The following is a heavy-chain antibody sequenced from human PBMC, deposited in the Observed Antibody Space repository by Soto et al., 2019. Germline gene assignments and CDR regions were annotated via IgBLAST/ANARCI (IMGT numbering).Heavy chain of an antibody. J-gene: IGHJ4*02. V-gene: IGHV3-30*18. Sequence: QVQLVVSGVGVVQPGRSLRLSCAASGVTFSTYGMHWVRQAPGKGLEWVAVLSSDGSSKAYADYVKGRFTIYRDNSKNTTNRQINSLRAEDTDVFYGAKGNTYYYGSGASDCWGQGTLVTVSS. D-gene: IGHD3-10*01. CDR1: GVTFSTYG. CDR3: AKGNTYYYGSGASDC. CDR2: LSSDGSSK.